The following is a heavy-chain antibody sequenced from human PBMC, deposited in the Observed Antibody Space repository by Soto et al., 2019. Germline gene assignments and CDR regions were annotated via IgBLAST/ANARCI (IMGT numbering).Heavy chain of an antibody. CDR3: ARGASSSWSGDV. D-gene: IGHD6-13*01. CDR1: GGSISSGDYY. CDR2: ISSSGST. Sequence: QVQLQASGPGLVKPSQTLSLTCTVSGGSISSGDYYWSWIRQPPGKGLEWIGYISSSGSTYYNPSLKSRVTISVDTSKNQFSLKLSSVTAADTAVYYCARGASSSWSGDVWCQGTTVTVSS. J-gene: IGHJ6*02. V-gene: IGHV4-30-4*01.